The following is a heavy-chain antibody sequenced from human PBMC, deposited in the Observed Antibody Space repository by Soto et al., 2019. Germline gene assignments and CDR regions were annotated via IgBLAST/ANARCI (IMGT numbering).Heavy chain of an antibody. J-gene: IGHJ5*02. CDR2: IYHSGST. D-gene: IGHD6-13*01. Sequence: PSETLSLTCAVSGGSISSGGYSWSWIRQPPGKGLEWIGYIYHSGSTYYNPSLKSRVTISVDRSKNQFSLKLSSVTAADTAVYYCARTYSSSWSPFAPWGRGTLVTVSS. CDR1: GGSISSGGYS. CDR3: ARTYSSSWSPFAP. V-gene: IGHV4-30-2*01.